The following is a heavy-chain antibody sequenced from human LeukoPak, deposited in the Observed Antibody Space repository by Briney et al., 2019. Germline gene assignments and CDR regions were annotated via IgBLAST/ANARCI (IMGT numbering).Heavy chain of an antibody. Sequence: PSETLSLTCTVSGGSISSSSYYWGWIRQPPGKGLEWIGEINHSGGTNYNPSLKSRVTISVDTSRKQFSLQLRSVTAEDTAVYYCATDRYYGSGSYYKFDYWGQGTLDTVSS. D-gene: IGHD3-10*01. J-gene: IGHJ4*02. CDR1: GGSISSSSYY. CDR2: INHSGGT. CDR3: ATDRYYGSGSYYKFDY. V-gene: IGHV4-39*07.